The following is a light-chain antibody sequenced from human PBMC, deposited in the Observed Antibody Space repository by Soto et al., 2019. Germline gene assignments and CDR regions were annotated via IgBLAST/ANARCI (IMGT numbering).Light chain of an antibody. Sequence: DIQMTPSPSSLSTSVGDRVPITCQASQDICNYLYWYQQKPGKAPKLLIYDASTLETGVTPRFIGSGSGTDFSLTINRLQPEDLSTYYCQQYESLFTFGLGTKVD. J-gene: IGKJ3*01. CDR2: DAS. V-gene: IGKV1-33*01. CDR3: QQYESLFT. CDR1: QDICNY.